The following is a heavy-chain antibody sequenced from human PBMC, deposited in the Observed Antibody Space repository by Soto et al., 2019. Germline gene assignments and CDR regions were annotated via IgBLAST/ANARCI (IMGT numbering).Heavy chain of an antibody. D-gene: IGHD2-8*02. J-gene: IGHJ5*02. CDR3: AGMPYTGGLRLDP. CDR1: GDSYSISTYS. CDR2: IYQSGVT. V-gene: IGHV4-30-2*01. Sequence: SETLSLTCNMSGDSYSISTYSWSWIRQPPGKALQWIGFIYQSGVTSYNPSLASRVSISLDRSNNQCSLKLKSVTAADTAVYFSAGMPYTGGLRLDPSGTGTRATVPS.